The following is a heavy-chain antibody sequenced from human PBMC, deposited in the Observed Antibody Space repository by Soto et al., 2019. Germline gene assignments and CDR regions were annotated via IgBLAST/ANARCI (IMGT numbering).Heavy chain of an antibody. CDR3: ARGPGYNYDLPDY. CDR1: GFTFGSYS. V-gene: IGHV3-21*01. D-gene: IGHD5-12*01. CDR2: ISSSSSYI. Sequence: WGSLRLSCAASGFTFGSYSMNWFRQSPGKGLEWVSSISSSSSYIYYADSVKGRFTISRDNAKNSLYLQMNSLRAEDTAVYYCARGPGYNYDLPDYWGQGTLVTVSS. J-gene: IGHJ4*02.